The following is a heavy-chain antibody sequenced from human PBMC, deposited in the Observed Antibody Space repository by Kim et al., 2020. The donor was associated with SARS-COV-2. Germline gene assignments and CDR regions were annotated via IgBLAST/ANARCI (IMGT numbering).Heavy chain of an antibody. CDR2: IIPILGIA. CDR3: ARESCSSTSCYRYLRFDP. J-gene: IGHJ5*02. V-gene: IGHV1-69*04. Sequence: SVKVSCKASGGTFSSYAISWVRQAPGQGLEWMGRIIPILGIANYAQKFQGRVTITADKSTSTAYMELSSLRSEDTAVYYCARESCSSTSCYRYLRFDPWGQGTLVTVSS. CDR1: GGTFSSYA. D-gene: IGHD2-2*02.